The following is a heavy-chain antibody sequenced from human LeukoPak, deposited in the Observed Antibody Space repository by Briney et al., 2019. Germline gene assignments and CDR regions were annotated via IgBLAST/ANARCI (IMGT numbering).Heavy chain of an antibody. Sequence: ASVKVSCKASGYTFTGYYMHWVRQAPGQGPEWMGWINTNSGGINYAQKFQGRVTMTRDTSISTAYMELSRLTSDDTAVYYCARDPQGGYHDGSGYHYSPNWFDPWGQGTLVTVSS. D-gene: IGHD3-22*01. CDR1: GYTFTGYY. CDR3: ARDPQGGYHDGSGYHYSPNWFDP. J-gene: IGHJ5*02. CDR2: INTNSGGI. V-gene: IGHV1-2*02.